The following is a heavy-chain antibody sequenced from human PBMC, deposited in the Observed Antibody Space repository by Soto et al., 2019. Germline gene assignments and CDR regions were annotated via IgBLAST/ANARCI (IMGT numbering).Heavy chain of an antibody. J-gene: IGHJ6*04. CDR3: ARDRTYSMCWYSRGCYYSGMDF. D-gene: IGHD6-13*01. CDR1: GYTFTSYG. Sequence: PTASVKVSCKASGYTFTSYGISWVRQAPGQGLEWMGWISAYNGNTNYAQKLQGRVTMTTDTSTSTAYMELRSLRSDDTAVYYCARDRTYSMCWYSRGCYYSGMDFRGTGTTGTLSS. CDR2: ISAYNGNT. V-gene: IGHV1-18*01.